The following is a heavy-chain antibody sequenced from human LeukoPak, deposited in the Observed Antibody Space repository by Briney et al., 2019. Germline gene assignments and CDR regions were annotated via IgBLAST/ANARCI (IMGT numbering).Heavy chain of an antibody. J-gene: IGHJ4*02. CDR1: GFTFSGYA. Sequence: PGRSLRLSCAASGFTFSGYAMNWIRQAPGKGLEWVAVISYDGSNKYYTDSVKGRFTISRDNSKNTLYLQMNSLRAEDTAVYYCTREATVQLWLFDYWGQGTLVTVSS. CDR3: TREATVQLWLFDY. V-gene: IGHV3-30*04. D-gene: IGHD5-18*01. CDR2: ISYDGSNK.